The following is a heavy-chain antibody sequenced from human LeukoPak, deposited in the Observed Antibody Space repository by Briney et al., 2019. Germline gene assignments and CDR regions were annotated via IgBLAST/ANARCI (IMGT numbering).Heavy chain of an antibody. Sequence: ASVKVSCKASGYTFTGYYMHWVRQAPGQGLEWMGGFDPEDGETIYAQKFQGRVTMTEDTSTDTAYMELSSLRSEDTAVYYCATAPNWGFVGYWGQGTLVTVSS. D-gene: IGHD7-27*01. V-gene: IGHV1-24*01. CDR2: FDPEDGET. J-gene: IGHJ4*02. CDR1: GYTFTGYY. CDR3: ATAPNWGFVGY.